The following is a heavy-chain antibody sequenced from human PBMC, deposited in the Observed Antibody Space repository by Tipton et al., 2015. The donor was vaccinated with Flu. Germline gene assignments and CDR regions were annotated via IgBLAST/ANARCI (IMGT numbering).Heavy chain of an antibody. Sequence: TPSLTCTVSDDSISSGRYYWGWIRQPPGKGLEWIANLYYSGSTYYNPSLKSRVTISMDTSKSHFFLRLTSVTAADTAVYYCARDAGDFGGNPLAFDIWGQGTMVTVSS. CDR1: DDSISSGRYY. J-gene: IGHJ3*02. V-gene: IGHV4-39*07. CDR3: ARDAGDFGGNPLAFDI. D-gene: IGHD4-23*01. CDR2: LYYSGST.